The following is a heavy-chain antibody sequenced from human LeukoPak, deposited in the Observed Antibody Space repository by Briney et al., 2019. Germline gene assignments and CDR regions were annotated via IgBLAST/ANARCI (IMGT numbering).Heavy chain of an antibody. J-gene: IGHJ4*02. V-gene: IGHV1-69*13. CDR3: ARPSLHWSGYTNPLDY. CDR1: GGTFSSYA. CDR2: IVPIFGTA. D-gene: IGHD3-3*01. Sequence: SVKVSCKASGGTFSSYAISWVRQAPGQGLEWMGGIVPIFGTANYAQKFQGRVTITADESTSTAYMELSSLRSEDTAVYYCARPSLHWSGYTNPLDYWGQETLVTVSS.